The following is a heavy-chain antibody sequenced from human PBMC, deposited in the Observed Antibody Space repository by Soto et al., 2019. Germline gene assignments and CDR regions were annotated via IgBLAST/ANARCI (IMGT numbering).Heavy chain of an antibody. Sequence: QVQLVQSGAEVKKPGSSVNVSCKASGGTFSNHLISWVRQAPGQGLEWMGTIIPLFGILNYAQKLQGRVTISADKSTSTAYMELSSLRTDDTAVYYCASGSLYGSGSYPVDYLGQGTLVTVSS. V-gene: IGHV1-69*02. CDR1: GGTFSNHL. D-gene: IGHD3-10*01. J-gene: IGHJ4*01. CDR3: ASGSLYGSGSYPVDY. CDR2: IIPLFGIL.